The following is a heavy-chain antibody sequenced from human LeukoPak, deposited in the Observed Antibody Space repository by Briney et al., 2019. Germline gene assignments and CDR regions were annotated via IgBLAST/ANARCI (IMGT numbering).Heavy chain of an antibody. V-gene: IGHV4-59*01. J-gene: IGHJ6*04. Sequence: PSETLSLTCTVSGASISSFYWSWIRQPPGKGLEFIVYVYYTGSTNYTPSLESRVTISLDTAKNDFSLKISSVTGADTAVYYCAKVPGYYGMVVWGEGTTVTVSS. CDR2: VYYTGST. CDR1: GASISSFY. CDR3: AKVPGYYGMVV.